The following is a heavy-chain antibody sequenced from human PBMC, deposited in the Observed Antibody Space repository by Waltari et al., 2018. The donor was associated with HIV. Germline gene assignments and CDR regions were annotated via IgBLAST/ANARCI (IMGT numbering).Heavy chain of an antibody. J-gene: IGHJ5*02. CDR2: TYVRSKWYI. Sequence: QVQLQQSGPGLVKPSQTLSLTCAISGDSVSSNSAAWNWIRQFPRRGLEWLGRTYVRSKWYIDYAVSVKSRITINPDTSKNHFSLQLNSVTPEDTAVYFCARGWDYDFWSGLEGGKFDPWGLGTLVTVSS. CDR3: ARGWDYDFWSGLEGGKFDP. V-gene: IGHV6-1*01. D-gene: IGHD3-3*01. CDR1: GDSVSSNSAA.